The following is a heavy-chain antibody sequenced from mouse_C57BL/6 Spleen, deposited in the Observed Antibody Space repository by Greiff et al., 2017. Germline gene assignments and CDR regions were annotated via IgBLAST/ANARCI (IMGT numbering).Heavy chain of an antibody. D-gene: IGHD2-1*01. Sequence: EVMLVESGGDLVKPGGSLKLSCAASGFTFSSYGMSWVRQTPDKRLEWVATISSGGSYTYYPDSVKGRFTISRDNAKNTLYLQMSSLKSEDTAMYYCARHNGNYGYFDVWGTGTTVTVSS. J-gene: IGHJ1*03. CDR2: ISSGGSYT. CDR3: ARHNGNYGYFDV. V-gene: IGHV5-6*01. CDR1: GFTFSSYG.